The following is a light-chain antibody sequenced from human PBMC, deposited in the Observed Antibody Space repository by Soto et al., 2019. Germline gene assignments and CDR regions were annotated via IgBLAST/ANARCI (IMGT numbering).Light chain of an antibody. CDR1: QSVSSN. J-gene: IGKJ5*01. CDR2: GAS. V-gene: IGKV3D-15*01. Sequence: EIVMTQSPATLSVSPGERATLSFSGSQSVSSNLAWYQQKPGQAPRLLIYGASNRATGIPDRFSGSGSGTDFTLTISRLESDDFALYYCQQYAEGTPITFGQGTRLEIK. CDR3: QQYAEGTPIT.